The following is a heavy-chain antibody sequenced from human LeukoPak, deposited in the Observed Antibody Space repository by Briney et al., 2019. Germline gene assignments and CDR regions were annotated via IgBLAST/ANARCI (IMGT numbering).Heavy chain of an antibody. D-gene: IGHD6-6*01. CDR2: ISSSGSTI. J-gene: IGHJ4*02. V-gene: IGHV3-48*03. CDR3: ARASGVDSSSPAPFDY. Sequence: GGSLRLSCAASGFTFGSYEMNWVRQAPGKGLEWVSYISSSGSTIYYADSVKGRSTISRDNAKNSLYLQMNSLRAEDTAVYYCARASGVDSSSPAPFDYWGQGTLVTVSS. CDR1: GFTFGSYE.